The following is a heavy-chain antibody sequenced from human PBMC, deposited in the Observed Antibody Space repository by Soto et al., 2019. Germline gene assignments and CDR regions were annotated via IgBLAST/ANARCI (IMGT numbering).Heavy chain of an antibody. CDR3: AREGYNSGRDPLDI. CDR1: GGTFSSYG. V-gene: IGHV1-69*10. J-gene: IGHJ3*02. D-gene: IGHD6-19*01. CDR2: ISPMVGMA. Sequence: ASVKVSCKAPGGTFSSYGISWVRQAPGQGLEWMGGISPMVGMANYAERFQGRVKITADESTSTAHMELRSLTSEDTATYYCAREGYNSGRDPLDIWGQGTMVTVSS.